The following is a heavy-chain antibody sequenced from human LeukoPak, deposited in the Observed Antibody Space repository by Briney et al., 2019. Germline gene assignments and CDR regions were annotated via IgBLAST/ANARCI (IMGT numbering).Heavy chain of an antibody. CDR1: GFTFSSYA. J-gene: IGHJ4*02. Sequence: PGGSLRLSCAASGFTFSSYAMSWVRQTPGKGLEWVSGISGGGGSTYYADSVKGRFTVSRDNSKNTLYLQMNSLRAEDTAVYYCAKEGSYYDILTGYYMRGYFDYWGQGTLVTVSS. V-gene: IGHV3-23*01. CDR2: ISGGGGST. D-gene: IGHD3-9*01. CDR3: AKEGSYYDILTGYYMRGYFDY.